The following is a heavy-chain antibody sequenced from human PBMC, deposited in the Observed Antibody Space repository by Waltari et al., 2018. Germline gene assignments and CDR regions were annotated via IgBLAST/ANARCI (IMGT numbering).Heavy chain of an antibody. CDR3: ARSGYGLYYFDY. Sequence: QVQLVQSGAEVKKPGSSVKVSCKASGGTFSSYAISWVRQAPGQGLEWMVGILPIFGTANYAQKFQGRVTITADESTSTAYMELSSLRSEDTAVYYCARSGYGLYYFDYWGQGTLVTVSS. D-gene: IGHD5-12*01. CDR2: ILPIFGTA. J-gene: IGHJ4*02. V-gene: IGHV1-69*13. CDR1: GGTFSSYA.